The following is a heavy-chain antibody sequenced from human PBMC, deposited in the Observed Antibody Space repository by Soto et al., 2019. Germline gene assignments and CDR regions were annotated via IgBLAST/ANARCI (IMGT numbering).Heavy chain of an antibody. CDR1: GYTFTSYD. D-gene: IGHD4-17*01. Sequence: ASVTVSCQASGYTFTSYDINWVRQATGQGLEWMGWMNPNSGNTGYAQKFQGRVTMTRNTSISTAYMELSSLRSEDTAVYYCASSREGDYDAFDIWGQGTMVTVSS. V-gene: IGHV1-8*01. CDR2: MNPNSGNT. CDR3: ASSREGDYDAFDI. J-gene: IGHJ3*02.